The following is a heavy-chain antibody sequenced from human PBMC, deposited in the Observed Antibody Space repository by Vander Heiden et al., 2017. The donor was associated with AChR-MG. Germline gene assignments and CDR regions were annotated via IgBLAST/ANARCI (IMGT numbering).Heavy chain of an antibody. V-gene: IGHV4-31*03. D-gene: IGHD3-22*01. Sequence: QVQLQESGPGLVKPSQTLSLTCTVSGGSTRSGGYYWSWIRQHPGKRLEWIGYIYYSGSTYYTPSLKSRVTISVDTSKNQFSLKLSSVTAADTAVYYCARDRHYYDSSGYLNWFDPWGQGTLVTVSS. CDR1: GGSTRSGGYY. CDR3: ARDRHYYDSSGYLNWFDP. CDR2: IYYSGST. J-gene: IGHJ5*02.